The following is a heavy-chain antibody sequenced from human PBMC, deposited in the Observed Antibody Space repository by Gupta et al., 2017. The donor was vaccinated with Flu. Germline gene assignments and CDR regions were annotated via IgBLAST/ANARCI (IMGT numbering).Heavy chain of an antibody. D-gene: IGHD2-15*01. CDR3: ARKGGGHCSGGSCYSFDY. Sequence: INWVRQAPGQGLEWMGGIIPIFGTANYAQKFRGRVPLTADESTSTAYMELGSLRSEDTAVYYCARKGGGHCSGGSCYSFDYWGQGTLVTVSS. V-gene: IGHV1-69*01. J-gene: IGHJ4*02. CDR2: IIPIFGTA.